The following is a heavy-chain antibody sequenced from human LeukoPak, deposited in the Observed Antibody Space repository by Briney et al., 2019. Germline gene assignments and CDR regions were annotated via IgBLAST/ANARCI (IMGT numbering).Heavy chain of an antibody. J-gene: IGHJ4*02. D-gene: IGHD3-16*02. CDR3: ARQVIPEGFDY. Sequence: SETLSLTCTVSGDSISSYYWSWIRQPPGKGLEWIGYIYYSGSTNYNPSLKSRVTISVDTSKNQFSLKLSSVTAADTAVYYCARQVIPEGFDYWGQGTLVTVSS. CDR2: IYYSGST. V-gene: IGHV4-59*08. CDR1: GDSISSYY.